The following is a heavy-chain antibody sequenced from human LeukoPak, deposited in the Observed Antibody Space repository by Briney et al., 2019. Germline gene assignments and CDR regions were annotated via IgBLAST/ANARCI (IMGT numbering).Heavy chain of an antibody. CDR3: ARGRSMYSSSRLYYYYYMDV. Sequence: ASVKVSCKASGYTFTSYDINWVRQATGQGLEWMGWMNPNSGNTGYAQKFQGRVTMTRNTSISTAYMELSSLRSEDTAVYYCARGRSMYSSSRLYYYYYMDVWGKGTTATISS. CDR1: GYTFTSYD. V-gene: IGHV1-8*01. D-gene: IGHD6-13*01. CDR2: MNPNSGNT. J-gene: IGHJ6*03.